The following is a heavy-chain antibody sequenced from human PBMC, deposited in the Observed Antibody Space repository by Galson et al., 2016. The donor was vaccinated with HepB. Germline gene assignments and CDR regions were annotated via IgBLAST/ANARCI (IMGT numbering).Heavy chain of an antibody. CDR1: GYTFSTYG. V-gene: IGHV1-18*01. Sequence: SVKVSCKASGYTFSTYGISWVRQAPGLGLDWMGWMSTYNGNTHYARKFEDRVTMTTDTSTSTAYMELRGLRSDDTAVYYCARDERDGRAAVEAYWGQGTLVTVSS. CDR3: ARDERDGRAAVEAY. CDR2: MSTYNGNT. D-gene: IGHD6-13*01. J-gene: IGHJ4*02.